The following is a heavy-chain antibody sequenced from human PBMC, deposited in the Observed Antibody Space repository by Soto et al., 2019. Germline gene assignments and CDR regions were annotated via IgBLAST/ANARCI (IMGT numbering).Heavy chain of an antibody. J-gene: IGHJ4*02. CDR3: ARDPVVPAAYDDGDYNPGFFDY. V-gene: IGHV3-21*01. CDR1: GFTFSNAW. D-gene: IGHD2-2*01. CDR2: ISSSSSYI. Sequence: GGSLRLSCAASGFTFSNAWINWVRQAPGKGLEWVSSISSSSSYIYYADSVKGRFTISRDNAKNSLYLQMNSLRAEDTAVYYCARDPVVPAAYDDGDYNPGFFDYWGQGTLVTVSS.